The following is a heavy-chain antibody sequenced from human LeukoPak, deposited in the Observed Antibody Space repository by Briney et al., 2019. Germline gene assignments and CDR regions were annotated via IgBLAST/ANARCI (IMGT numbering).Heavy chain of an antibody. CDR3: ARALIGDYDKLDY. V-gene: IGHV3-48*01. D-gene: IGHD4-17*01. Sequence: TGGSQRLSCAASGFTFSSYSMNWVRQAPGKGLEWVSYISGSSSTIYYTDSVKGRFTISRDNAKNSLYLQMNSLRAEDTAVYHCARALIGDYDKLDYWGQGTLVTVSS. CDR2: ISGSSSTI. J-gene: IGHJ4*02. CDR1: GFTFSSYS.